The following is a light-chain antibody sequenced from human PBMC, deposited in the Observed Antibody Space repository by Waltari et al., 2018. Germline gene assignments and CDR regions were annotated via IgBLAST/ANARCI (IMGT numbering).Light chain of an antibody. J-gene: IGKJ2*01. Sequence: DVQMTQSPSSLSASVGDRVTLTCRASRDIGLYLAWFQQKPGKAPKLLIHDASTLESGVPSRFSGSGSGTDFTLTISSLQPEDFATYYCQQYYDGRTFGQGTKLEIK. CDR3: QQYYDGRT. CDR2: DAS. V-gene: IGKV1-16*01. CDR1: RDIGLY.